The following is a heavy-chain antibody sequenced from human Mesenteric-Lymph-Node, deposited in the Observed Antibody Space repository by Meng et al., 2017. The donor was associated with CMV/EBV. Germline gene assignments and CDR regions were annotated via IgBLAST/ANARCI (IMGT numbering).Heavy chain of an antibody. J-gene: IGHJ4*02. CDR1: GGSFSGYY. V-gene: IGHV4-34*01. D-gene: IGHD4-23*01. Sequence: QVQLQQWGAGLLKPSETLSLTCAVYGGSFSGYYWSWIRQPPGKGLEWIGEINHSGSTNYNPSLKSRITISVDMSKNQFSLKLSSVTAADTAVYYCARHQRWLKSEGGFNYWGQGTLVTVSS. CDR2: INHSGST. CDR3: ARHQRWLKSEGGFNY.